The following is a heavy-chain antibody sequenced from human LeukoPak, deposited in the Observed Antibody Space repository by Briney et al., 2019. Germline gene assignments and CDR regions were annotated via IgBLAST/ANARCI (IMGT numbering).Heavy chain of an antibody. CDR1: GGSISSSSYY. Sequence: SETLSLTCTVSGGSISSSSYYWGWIRQPPGKGLEWIGSINYSGSTYYNPSLKSRVTISVDTSKNQFSLKLSSVTAADTAVYYCARRPQSYIDFWGKGTTVTVSS. V-gene: IGHV4-39*01. J-gene: IGHJ6*03. CDR3: ARRPQSYIDF. CDR2: INYSGST.